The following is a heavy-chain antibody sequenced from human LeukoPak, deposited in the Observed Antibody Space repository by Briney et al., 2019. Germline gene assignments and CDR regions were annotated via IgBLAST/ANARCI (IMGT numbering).Heavy chain of an antibody. CDR2: INPNIGGT. V-gene: IGHV1-2*02. Sequence: ASVKVSCKASGYTFTGYYMHWVRQAPGQGLEWMGLINPNIGGTRYAQILQGRVTITRDTSINTASMEVSSLTSDDTAVYYCARAIFGGPHDYWGQGTLVTVSS. CDR1: GYTFTGYY. J-gene: IGHJ4*02. CDR3: ARAIFGGPHDY. D-gene: IGHD3-10*02.